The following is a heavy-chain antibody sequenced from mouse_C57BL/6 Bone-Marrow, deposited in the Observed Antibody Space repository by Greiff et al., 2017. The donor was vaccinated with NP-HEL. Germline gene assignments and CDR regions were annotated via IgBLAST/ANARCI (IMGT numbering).Heavy chain of an antibody. CDR3: ASPYDYDVAWFAY. D-gene: IGHD2-4*01. Sequence: EVQRVESGGDLVKTGGSLKLSCCASGFPFSSYGMSLVRPTPGKRLEWVATLSSGGSYTYYPDSVKGRFTISRDNAKNTLYLQMSSLKSEDTAMYYCASPYDYDVAWFAYWGQGTLVTVSA. CDR1: GFPFSSYG. J-gene: IGHJ3*01. CDR2: LSSGGSYT. V-gene: IGHV5-6*01.